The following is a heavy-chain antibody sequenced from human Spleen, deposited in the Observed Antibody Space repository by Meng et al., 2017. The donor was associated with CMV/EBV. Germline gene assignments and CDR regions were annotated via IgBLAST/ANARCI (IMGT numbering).Heavy chain of an antibody. D-gene: IGHD2-21*01. CDR1: GYSFTNYW. J-gene: IGHJ4*02. V-gene: IGHV5-51*01. CDR3: ARMRCDGDCFFDF. Sequence: GESLKISCKGSGYSFTNYWIAWVRQTPGKGLEWMGFVYPGDSDTRYSPSVQGQVTISADKSISTAYLQWSSLKASDTAIYYCARMRCDGDCFFDFWGQGTLVTVSS. CDR2: VYPGDSDT.